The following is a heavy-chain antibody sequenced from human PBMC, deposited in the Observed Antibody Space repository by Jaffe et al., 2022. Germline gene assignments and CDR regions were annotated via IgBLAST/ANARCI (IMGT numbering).Heavy chain of an antibody. V-gene: IGHV3-48*03. D-gene: IGHD3-9*01. Sequence: EVQLVESGGGLVQPGGSLRLSCAASGFTFSSYEMNWVRQAPGKGLEWVSYISSSGSTIYYADSVKGRFTISRDNAKNSLYLQMNSLRAEDTAVYYCARDRGLTYYDILTGLGNAFDIWGQGTMVTVSS. CDR1: GFTFSSYE. CDR2: ISSSGSTI. CDR3: ARDRGLTYYDILTGLGNAFDI. J-gene: IGHJ3*02.